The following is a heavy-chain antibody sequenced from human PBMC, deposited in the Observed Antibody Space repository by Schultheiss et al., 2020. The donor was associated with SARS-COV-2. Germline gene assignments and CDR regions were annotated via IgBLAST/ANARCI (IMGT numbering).Heavy chain of an antibody. Sequence: SETLSLTCTVSGGSINEKYCGWIRQPPGRGLEWIGSIYYSGSTNYNPSLKSRVTISVDTSKNQFSLKLSSVTAADTAVYYCARAVGVLRYFDLDYWGQGTLVTVSS. CDR3: ARAVGVLRYFDLDY. CDR2: IYYSGST. V-gene: IGHV4-39*07. D-gene: IGHD3-9*01. CDR1: GGSINEKY. J-gene: IGHJ4*02.